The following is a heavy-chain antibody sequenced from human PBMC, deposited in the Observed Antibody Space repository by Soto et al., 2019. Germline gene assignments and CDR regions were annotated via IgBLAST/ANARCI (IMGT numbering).Heavy chain of an antibody. CDR3: AAIAMFGGVSDFDY. Sequence: PGGSLRLSGAASVFTFRDYYMSWIRQAPGKGLEWVSYISSSSSYTNYADSVKGRFTISRDNAKNSLYLQMNSLRAEDTAVYYCAAIAMFGGVSDFDYWGQGTLVTVSS. V-gene: IGHV3-11*06. CDR1: VFTFRDYY. D-gene: IGHD3-16*01. CDR2: ISSSSSYT. J-gene: IGHJ4*02.